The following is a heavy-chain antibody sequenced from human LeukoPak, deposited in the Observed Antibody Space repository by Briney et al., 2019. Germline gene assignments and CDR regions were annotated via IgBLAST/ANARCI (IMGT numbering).Heavy chain of an antibody. Sequence: GGSLRLSCGASGFTVSSNYMSWVRQAPRKGLEWVSVIYSGGSTYYADSVKGRFTISRDNSKNTLYLQMNSLRAEDTAVYYCARAGAAAGTFDYWGQGTLVTVSS. J-gene: IGHJ4*02. CDR3: ARAGAAAGTFDY. V-gene: IGHV3-53*01. CDR2: IYSGGST. D-gene: IGHD6-13*01. CDR1: GFTVSSNY.